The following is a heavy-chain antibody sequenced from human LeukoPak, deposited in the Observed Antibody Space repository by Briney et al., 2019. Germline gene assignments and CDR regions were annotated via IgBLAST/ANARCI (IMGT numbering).Heavy chain of an antibody. V-gene: IGHV3-48*03. J-gene: IGHJ2*01. CDR3: ARDAAKANWYFDV. Sequence: PGGSLRLSCAASGFTFSSYEMNWVRQAPGKGLEWVSYISSSSATFYYADSVEGRFTISRDNAKNSLYLQMSSLRAEDTAVYYCARDAAKANWYFDVWGRGPLVTVSS. CDR2: ISSSSATF. CDR1: GFTFSSYE.